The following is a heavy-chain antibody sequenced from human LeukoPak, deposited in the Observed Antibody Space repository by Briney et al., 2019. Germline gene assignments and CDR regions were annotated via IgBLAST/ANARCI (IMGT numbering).Heavy chain of an antibody. V-gene: IGHV1-58*01. D-gene: IGHD2-2*01. J-gene: IGHJ6*02. CDR2: IVVGSGNT. Sequence: ASVKVSCKASGFTFTSSAVQWVRQARGQRLERIGWIVVGSGNTNYAQKFQGRVTITADESTSTAYMELSGLRSEDTAVYYCAYHLPPSCSSTSCYSYYYYGMDVWGQGTTVTVSS. CDR3: AYHLPPSCSSTSCYSYYYYGMDV. CDR1: GFTFTSSA.